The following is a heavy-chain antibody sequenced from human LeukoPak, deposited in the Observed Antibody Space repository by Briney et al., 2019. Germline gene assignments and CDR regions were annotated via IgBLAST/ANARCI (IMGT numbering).Heavy chain of an antibody. CDR2: VNNDGSST. CDR3: VKDSPPYSYGPGGY. V-gene: IGHV3-74*01. Sequence: GGSLRLSCAASGFTFSSYSMNRVRQAPGKGLVWVSRVNNDGSSTIYADSVKGRFTISRDNSKNTLYLQMSSLRAEDTAVYYCVKDSPPYSYGPGGYWGQGTLVTVSS. CDR1: GFTFSSYS. D-gene: IGHD5-18*01. J-gene: IGHJ4*02.